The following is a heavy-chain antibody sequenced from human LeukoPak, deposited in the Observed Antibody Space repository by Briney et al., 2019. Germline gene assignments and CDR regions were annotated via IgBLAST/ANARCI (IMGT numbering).Heavy chain of an antibody. CDR3: ARTPLYGSGSYFGFDP. D-gene: IGHD3-10*01. V-gene: IGHV4-4*07. J-gene: IGHJ5*02. CDR1: GGSISSYY. Sequence: SETLSLTCTVSGGSISSYYWSWIRQPAGKGLEWIGRIYTSGSTYYNPSLKSRVTISVDTSKNQFSLKLSSVTAADTAVYYCARTPLYGSGSYFGFDPWGQGTLVTVSS. CDR2: IYTSGST.